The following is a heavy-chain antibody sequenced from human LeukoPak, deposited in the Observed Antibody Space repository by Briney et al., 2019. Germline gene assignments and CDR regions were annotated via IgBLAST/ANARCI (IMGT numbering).Heavy chain of an antibody. D-gene: IGHD2-8*01. CDR1: GFTFSSYW. J-gene: IGHJ6*04. V-gene: IGHV3-7*01. CDR2: IKEDGGEG. Sequence: GGSLRLSCAASGFTFSSYWMTWVRQAPGKGLEWVANIKEDGGEGYYVDSVKGRFTVSRDNAKNSLYLQLTSLRAENTAVYYCATRYCTISACRASSYKSFDVWGKGTTVTVSS. CDR3: ATRYCTISACRASSYKSFDV.